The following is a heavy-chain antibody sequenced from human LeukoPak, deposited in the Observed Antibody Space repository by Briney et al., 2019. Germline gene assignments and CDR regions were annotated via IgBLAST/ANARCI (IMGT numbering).Heavy chain of an antibody. J-gene: IGHJ4*02. CDR3: ARVGIAAAGIDY. Sequence: GGSLRLSCAASGFTFGSYSMNWVRQAPGKGLEWVSSISSSSYIYYADSVKGRFTISRDNAKNSLYLQMNSLRAEDTAVYYCARVGIAAAGIDYWGQGTLVTVSS. CDR1: GFTFGSYS. V-gene: IGHV3-21*01. D-gene: IGHD6-13*01. CDR2: ISSSSYI.